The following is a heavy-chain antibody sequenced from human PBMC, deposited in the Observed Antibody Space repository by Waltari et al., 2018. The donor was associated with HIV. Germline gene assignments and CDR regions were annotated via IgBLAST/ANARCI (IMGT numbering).Heavy chain of an antibody. CDR2: IVVGSGNT. CDR3: AACSNYGEPTFDY. Sequence: QMQLVQSGPEVKKPGTSVKVSCKASGFTFTSSAVQWVRQARGQRLEWIGWIVVGSGNTNYAQKFQERVTITRDMSTSTAYMELSSLRSEDTAVYYCAACSNYGEPTFDYWGQGTLVTVSS. V-gene: IGHV1-58*01. D-gene: IGHD4-17*01. J-gene: IGHJ4*02. CDR1: GFTFTSSA.